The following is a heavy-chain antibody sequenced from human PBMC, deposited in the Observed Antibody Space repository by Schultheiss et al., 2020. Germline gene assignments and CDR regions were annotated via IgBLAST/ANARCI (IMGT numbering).Heavy chain of an antibody. CDR2: INPSGGST. Sequence: ASVKVSGKVSGYTLTELSMHWVRQAPGKGLEWMGIINPSGGSTSYAQKFQGRVTMTRDTSTSTVYMELSSLRSEDTAVYYCARGFYGDYISAGSYYYYGMDVWGQGTTVTVSS. CDR1: GYTLTELS. D-gene: IGHD4-17*01. V-gene: IGHV1-46*01. J-gene: IGHJ6*02. CDR3: ARGFYGDYISAGSYYYYGMDV.